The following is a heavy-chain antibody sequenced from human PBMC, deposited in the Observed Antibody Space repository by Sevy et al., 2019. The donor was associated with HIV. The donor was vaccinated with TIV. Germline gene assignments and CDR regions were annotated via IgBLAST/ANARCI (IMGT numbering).Heavy chain of an antibody. J-gene: IGHJ4*02. CDR3: AKWDADRRWYFDY. CDR1: GFSFSNYN. D-gene: IGHD1-26*01. V-gene: IGHV3-21*01. CDR2: IIDTSTSSTYI. Sequence: GGSLRLSCAASGFSFSNYNMNWVRQAPGKGMEWVSSIIDTSTSSTYIYYADSVKGRFTISRDNAKNSLYLQMNSLRVEDTAVYYCAKWDADRRWYFDYWGQGTLVTVSS.